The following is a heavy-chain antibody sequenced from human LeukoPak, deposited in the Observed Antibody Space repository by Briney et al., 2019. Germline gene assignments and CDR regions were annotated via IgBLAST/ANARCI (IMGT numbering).Heavy chain of an antibody. CDR3: ARSDSSGYQNLDAFDI. J-gene: IGHJ3*02. CDR1: GGSISSGGYY. D-gene: IGHD3-22*01. Sequence: PSQTLSLTCTVSGGSISSGGYYWSWIRQHPGKGLEWIGYTYYSGSTYYNPSLKSRVTISVDTSKNQFSLKLSSVTAADTAVYYCARSDSSGYQNLDAFDIWGQGTMVTVSS. CDR2: TYYSGST. V-gene: IGHV4-31*03.